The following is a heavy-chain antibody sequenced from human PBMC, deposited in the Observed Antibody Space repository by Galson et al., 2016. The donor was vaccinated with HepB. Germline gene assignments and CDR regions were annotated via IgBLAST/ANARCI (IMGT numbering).Heavy chain of an antibody. CDR3: ARALYGEETFFDF. Sequence: SLRLSCAASGFTFSSYSMKWVRRAPGKGLEWVSSISGSSSYKHYADSVKGRVTISRDNAKNSPYLQMNSLRGDDGAVYYCARALYGEETFFDFWGQGTLVTVSS. D-gene: IGHD3-10*01. V-gene: IGHV3-21*06. CDR2: ISGSSSYK. J-gene: IGHJ4*02. CDR1: GFTFSSYS.